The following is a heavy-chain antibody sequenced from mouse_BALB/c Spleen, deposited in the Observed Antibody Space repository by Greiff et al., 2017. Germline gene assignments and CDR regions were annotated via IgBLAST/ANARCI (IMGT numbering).Heavy chain of an antibody. CDR3: ARRLYGYSDYLGY. CDR1: GFNLTDPY. V-gene: IGHV14-3*02. CDR2: LDPAHGTT. J-gene: IGHJ2*01. Sequence: VQLQHPGPPLVKPGASAKLSCTASGFNLTDPYMPRVKQRPEQGLEWIGRLDPAHGTTKYDPKFQGKAPITADTSSNTAYLQLSSLTSEDTAVDYCARRLYGYSDYLGYWGQG. D-gene: IGHD2-2*01.